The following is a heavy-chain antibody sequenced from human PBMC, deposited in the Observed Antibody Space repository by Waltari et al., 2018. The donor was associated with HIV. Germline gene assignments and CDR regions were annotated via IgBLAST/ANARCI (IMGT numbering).Heavy chain of an antibody. CDR3: ARDINGGWGY. CDR1: GFTFSNYT. J-gene: IGHJ4*02. Sequence: EVQLVESGGGLVQPGGSLRLSCAASGFTFSNYTMNWVRKDPGKGLEWVSYISRSSSSIFYADSGKGRFTISRDNAKNSLYLQMNSLRVEDTAVYYCARDINGGWGYWGQGTLVTVAS. D-gene: IGHD7-27*01. V-gene: IGHV3-48*01. CDR2: ISRSSSSI.